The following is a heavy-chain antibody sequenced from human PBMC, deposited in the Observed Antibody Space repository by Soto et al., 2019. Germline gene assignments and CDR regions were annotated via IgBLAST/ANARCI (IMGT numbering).Heavy chain of an antibody. J-gene: IGHJ4*02. CDR3: EKRAVAGVWWFFDH. Sequence: EVQLLESGGDLVQPGGSLRLSCVASGFIFSDYPMTWVRQAPGKGLEWVSTIGVSGAATDYADSVKGRFTITRDNSKNTVYVQLNSLRAEDSAVYDCEKRAVAGVWWFFDHWGQGALVAVSS. D-gene: IGHD6-19*01. CDR2: IGVSGAAT. CDR1: GFIFSDYP. V-gene: IGHV3-23*01.